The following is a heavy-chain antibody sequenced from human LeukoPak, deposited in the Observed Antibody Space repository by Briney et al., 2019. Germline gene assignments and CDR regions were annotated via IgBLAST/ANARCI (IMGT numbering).Heavy chain of an antibody. D-gene: IGHD5-18*01. CDR3: ARPVDTSMIAGFDL. Sequence: GGSLTLSCAASGFTFTSYGLNWVRQAPGQGLEWVSFITSSSSTIHYADSVRGRFTISRDNAKKILYLQMNSLRAEDTAVYYCARPVDTSMIAGFDLWGQGTLVTV. V-gene: IGHV3-48*01. CDR1: GFTFTSYG. J-gene: IGHJ4*02. CDR2: ITSSSSTI.